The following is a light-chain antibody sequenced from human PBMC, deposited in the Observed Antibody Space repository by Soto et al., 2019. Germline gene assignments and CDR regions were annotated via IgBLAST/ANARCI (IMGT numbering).Light chain of an antibody. J-gene: IGKJ1*01. V-gene: IGKV1-6*01. CDR3: LQEYNYPRT. Sequence: AIQVTQSPSSLSASVGDRVTITCRASQAIRTDLGWYQQKPGKAPKLLIFAASNLHSGVPSRFSGSGSGTDFTLTINTLQAEDFATYYCLQEYNYPRTFGQGTKVEL. CDR1: QAIRTD. CDR2: AAS.